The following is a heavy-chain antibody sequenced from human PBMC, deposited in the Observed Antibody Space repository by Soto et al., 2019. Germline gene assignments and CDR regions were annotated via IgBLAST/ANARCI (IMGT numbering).Heavy chain of an antibody. CDR2: ISYDGRNK. CDR3: AKDGGPYRSSWLDY. V-gene: IGHV3-30*18. CDR1: GFTFSSYG. Sequence: GGSLRLSCAASGFTFSSYGMHWVRQAPGKGLEWVAVISYDGRNKYYADSVKGRFTISRDNSKNTLYLQINSLRAEDTAVYYCAKDGGPYRSSWLDYWGQGTLVTVSS. J-gene: IGHJ4*02. D-gene: IGHD6-13*01.